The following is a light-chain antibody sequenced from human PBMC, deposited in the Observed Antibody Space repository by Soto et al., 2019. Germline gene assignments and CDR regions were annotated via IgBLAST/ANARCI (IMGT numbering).Light chain of an antibody. J-gene: IGKJ5*01. CDR1: QSVLYSSNNKNY. CDR3: QQYYSTPRT. CDR2: WAS. V-gene: IGKV4-1*01. Sequence: DIVMTQSPESLAVSLGERATINCKSSQSVLYSSNNKNYLAWYQQKPGQPPKLLIYWASTRQSGVPDRFNGSGSGTDFTLTISSPQAEYVAISYCQQYYSTPRTFGQGTRLEIK.